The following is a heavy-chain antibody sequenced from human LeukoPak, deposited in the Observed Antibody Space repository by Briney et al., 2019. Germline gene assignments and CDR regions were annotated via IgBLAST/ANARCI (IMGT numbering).Heavy chain of an antibody. J-gene: IGHJ6*02. V-gene: IGHV6-1*01. CDR3: ARGLLPYSSGWYGMMDV. CDR2: TYYRSKWYN. D-gene: IGHD6-19*01. Sequence: SQTLSLTCAISGDSVSSDSAAWNWIRQSPSRGLEWLGRTYYRSKWYNDYAVSVKSRITINPDTSKNQFSLQLNSVTPEDTAVYYCARGLLPYSSGWYGMMDVWGQGTTVTVSS. CDR1: GDSVSSDSAA.